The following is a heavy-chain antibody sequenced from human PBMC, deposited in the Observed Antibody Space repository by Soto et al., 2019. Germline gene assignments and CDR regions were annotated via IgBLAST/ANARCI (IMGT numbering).Heavy chain of an antibody. V-gene: IGHV3-23*01. CDR1: GFTFSSCA. CDR2: ISGSGGST. J-gene: IGHJ6*02. D-gene: IGHD3-10*01. CDR3: ARHAEPMVRGVTRYYYYYYGMDV. Sequence: GWSLTLSCAASGFTFSSCAMSWGRQAPGKGLELVSAISGSGGSTYYADSVKGRFTISRDNSKNTLYLQMNSLRAEDTAVYYCARHAEPMVRGVTRYYYYYYGMDVWGQGTTVTVSS.